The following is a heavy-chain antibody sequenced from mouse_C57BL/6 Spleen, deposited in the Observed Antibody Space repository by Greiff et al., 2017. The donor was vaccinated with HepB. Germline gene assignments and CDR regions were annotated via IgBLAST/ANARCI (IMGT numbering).Heavy chain of an antibody. Sequence: VQLQQPGAELVKPGASVKLSCKASGYTFTSYWMHWVKQRPGQGLEWIGMIHPNSGSTNYNEKFKSKATLTVDKSSSTAYMQLSSLTSEDSAVYYCDYGSSYYAMDYWGQGTSVTVSS. J-gene: IGHJ4*01. V-gene: IGHV1-64*01. CDR1: GYTFTSYW. D-gene: IGHD1-1*01. CDR2: IHPNSGST. CDR3: DYGSSYYAMDY.